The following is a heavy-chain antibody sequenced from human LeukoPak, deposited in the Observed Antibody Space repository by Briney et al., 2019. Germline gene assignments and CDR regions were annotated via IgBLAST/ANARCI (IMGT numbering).Heavy chain of an antibody. V-gene: IGHV3-7*01. CDR3: ARDTSPGQWLVRGVSDY. Sequence: GGSLRLSCAASGFTFSSYWMSWVRQAPGKGLEWVANIKQDGSEKYYVDSVKGRFTISRDNAKNSLYLQMNSLRAEDTAVYYCARDTSPGQWLVRGVSDYWGQGTLVTVSS. CDR2: IKQDGSEK. CDR1: GFTFSSYW. D-gene: IGHD6-19*01. J-gene: IGHJ4*02.